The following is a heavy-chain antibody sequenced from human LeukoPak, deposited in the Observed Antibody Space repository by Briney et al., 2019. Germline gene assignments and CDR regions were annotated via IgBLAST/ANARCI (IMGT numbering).Heavy chain of an antibody. CDR3: AKEWYYDILTGNFDH. V-gene: IGHV3-23*01. J-gene: IGHJ4*02. CDR2: ISGNGGST. D-gene: IGHD3-9*01. CDR1: GFAFSTYG. Sequence: GGSLRLSCAASGFAFSTYGMSWVRQAPGKGLEWASAISGNGGSTYFADSVKGRFTVSRDNSKSRLFLQMNSLRAEDTAVYYCAKEWYYDILTGNFDHWGQGTLVTVSS.